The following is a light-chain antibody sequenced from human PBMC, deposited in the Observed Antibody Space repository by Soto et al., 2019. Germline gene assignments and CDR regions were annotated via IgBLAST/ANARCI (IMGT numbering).Light chain of an antibody. CDR1: QGINHY. Sequence: DIQLTQSPSFLSASVGDRVTITCRASQGINHYVAWYQQKPGKAPKCLIYGASALQSGVPSRFSGSGSWAEFTLSISSLQPGGFATYYCQHVYSYPLTFGGGTRVEI. J-gene: IGKJ4*01. CDR2: GAS. CDR3: QHVYSYPLT. V-gene: IGKV1-9*01.